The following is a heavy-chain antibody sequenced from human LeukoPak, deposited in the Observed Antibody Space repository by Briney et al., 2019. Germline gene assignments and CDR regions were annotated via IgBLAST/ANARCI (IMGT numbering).Heavy chain of an antibody. CDR3: AKDAYYDILTGQREDYFDY. J-gene: IGHJ4*02. D-gene: IGHD3-9*01. V-gene: IGHV4-59*01. CDR1: GGSISSYY. CDR2: IYYSGST. Sequence: PSETLSLTCTVSGGSISSYYWSWIRQPPGKGLEWIGYIYYSGSTNYNPSLKSRVTISVDTSKNQFSLKLSSVTAADTALYYCAKDAYYDILTGQREDYFDYWGQGTLVTVSS.